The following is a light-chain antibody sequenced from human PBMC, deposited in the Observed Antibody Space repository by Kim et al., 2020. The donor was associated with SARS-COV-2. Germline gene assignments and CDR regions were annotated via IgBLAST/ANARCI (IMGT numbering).Light chain of an antibody. CDR1: QSISTY. CDR3: QQSHSTPLLT. Sequence: ASVGDRVTIACRASQSISTYLNRYQQKPGKAPKLLIYAAATLQSGVPSRFSGSGSGTDFTLTITSLQPEDFATYYCQQSHSTPLLTFGGGTKLEI. CDR2: AAA. V-gene: IGKV1-39*01. J-gene: IGKJ4*01.